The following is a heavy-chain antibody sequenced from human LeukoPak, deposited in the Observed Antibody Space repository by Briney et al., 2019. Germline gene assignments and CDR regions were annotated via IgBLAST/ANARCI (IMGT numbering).Heavy chain of an antibody. V-gene: IGHV3-49*03. Sequence: GGSLRLSCTASGFTFGDYAMSWFRQAPGKGLEWVGFIRSKAYGGTTEYAASVKGRFTISRDDSKSIAYLQMNSLKTEDTAVYYCTGDQAYYYDSSGFDYWGQGTLVTVSS. J-gene: IGHJ4*02. CDR2: IRSKAYGGTT. D-gene: IGHD3-22*01. CDR3: TGDQAYYYDSSGFDY. CDR1: GFTFGDYA.